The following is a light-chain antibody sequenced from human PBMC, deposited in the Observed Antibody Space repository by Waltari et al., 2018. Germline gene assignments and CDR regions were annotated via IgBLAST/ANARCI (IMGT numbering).Light chain of an antibody. J-gene: IGKJ2*01. CDR2: GAS. CDR3: QQYNNWPFYT. Sequence: EIVMTQSPATLPVSPGERAPLSCRASQSVSSNLAWYQQKPGQAPRLLIYGASSRATGIPARFSGSGSGTEFTLTISSLQSEDFAVYYCQQYNNWPFYTFGQGTKLEIK. V-gene: IGKV3-15*01. CDR1: QSVSSN.